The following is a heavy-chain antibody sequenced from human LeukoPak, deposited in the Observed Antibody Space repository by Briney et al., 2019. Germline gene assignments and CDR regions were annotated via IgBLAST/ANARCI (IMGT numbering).Heavy chain of an antibody. V-gene: IGHV1-18*01. Sequence: ASVKVSCKASGYTFTSYGISWVRQAPGQGLEWMRWISAYNGNTNYAQKLQGRVTMTTDTSTSTAYMELRSLRSDDTAVYYCARVYSGSYQDLIFDYWGQGTLVTVSS. CDR3: ARVYSGSYQDLIFDY. CDR1: GYTFTSYG. J-gene: IGHJ4*02. CDR2: ISAYNGNT. D-gene: IGHD1-26*01.